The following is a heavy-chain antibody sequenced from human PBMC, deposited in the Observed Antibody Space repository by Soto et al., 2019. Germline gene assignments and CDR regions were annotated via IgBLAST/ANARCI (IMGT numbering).Heavy chain of an antibody. Sequence: PGESLKISCKGSGYSFTSYWIGWVRQMPGKGLEWMGIIYPGDSDTRYSPSFQGQVTISADKSISTAYLQWSSLKASDTATYYCARRSDDILTGYYYGMDVWGQGTTVTVSS. CDR2: IYPGDSDT. V-gene: IGHV5-51*01. D-gene: IGHD3-9*01. J-gene: IGHJ6*02. CDR3: ARRSDDILTGYYYGMDV. CDR1: GYSFTSYW.